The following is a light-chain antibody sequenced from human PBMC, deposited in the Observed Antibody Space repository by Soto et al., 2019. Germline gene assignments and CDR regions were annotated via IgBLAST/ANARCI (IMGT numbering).Light chain of an antibody. Sequence: EIVMTQSPATLSASPGERVTLSCRASQSVYSNLAWYQQKPGQAPRLLIHGSFTRATGIPARFSGSGSGTEFTLTISSLQSEDFAVYYCQQFNQWPLTFGGGTKVEIK. CDR2: GSF. V-gene: IGKV3-15*01. CDR3: QQFNQWPLT. J-gene: IGKJ4*01. CDR1: QSVYSN.